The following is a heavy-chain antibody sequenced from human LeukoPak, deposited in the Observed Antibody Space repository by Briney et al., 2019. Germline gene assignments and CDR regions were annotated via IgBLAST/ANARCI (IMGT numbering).Heavy chain of an antibody. CDR3: ARRAAAGPFDY. CDR1: GGSISSGGYY. J-gene: IGHJ4*02. Sequence: PSETLSLTCTVSGGSISSGGYYWRWIRQHPGKGLEWIGYIYYSGSTYYNPSLKSRVTISVDTSKNQFSLKLSSVTAADTAVYYCARRAAAGPFDYWGQGTLVTVSS. V-gene: IGHV4-31*03. CDR2: IYYSGST. D-gene: IGHD6-13*01.